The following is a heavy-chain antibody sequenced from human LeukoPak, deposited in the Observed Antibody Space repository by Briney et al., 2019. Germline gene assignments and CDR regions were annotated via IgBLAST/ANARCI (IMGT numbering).Heavy chain of an antibody. Sequence: ASVKVSCKASGYTFTSYYMHWVRQAPGQGLEWMGIINPSGGSTSYAQKLQGRVTMTTDTSTSTAYMELRSLRSDDTAVYYCARVFPSGSSSSSYYYYYMDVWGKGTTVTVSS. D-gene: IGHD6-13*01. V-gene: IGHV1-46*01. CDR2: INPSGGST. CDR1: GYTFTSYY. CDR3: ARVFPSGSSSSSYYYYYMDV. J-gene: IGHJ6*03.